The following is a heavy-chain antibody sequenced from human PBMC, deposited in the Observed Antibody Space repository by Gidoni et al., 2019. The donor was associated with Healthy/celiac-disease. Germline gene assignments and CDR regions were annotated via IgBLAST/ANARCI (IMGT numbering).Heavy chain of an antibody. J-gene: IGHJ4*02. CDR2: IGTAGDT. CDR3: ARGGITGTKDY. Sequence: EVQLVESGGGLVQPGGSLRLSCAASGFTFSSYDMHWVRQATGKGLEWVSAIGTAGDTYYPGSVKGRFTISRENAKNSLYLQMNSLRAGDTAVYYCARGGITGTKDYWGQGTLVTVSS. D-gene: IGHD1-7*01. V-gene: IGHV3-13*01. CDR1: GFTFSSYD.